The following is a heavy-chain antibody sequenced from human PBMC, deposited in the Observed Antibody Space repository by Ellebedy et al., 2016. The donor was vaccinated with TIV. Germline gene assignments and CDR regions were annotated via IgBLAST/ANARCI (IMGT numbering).Heavy chain of an antibody. D-gene: IGHD3-10*01. CDR1: GGSIRSYS. CDR2: IYYSGST. J-gene: IGHJ5*02. CDR3: ARWGIWFGDLFGWFDP. Sequence: SETLSLXXTVSGGSIRSYSWSWIRQPPGKGLEWIGYIYYSGSTNYNPSLKSRVTISVDTSKNQFSLKLSSVTAADTAVYYCARWGIWFGDLFGWFDPWGQGTLVTVSS. V-gene: IGHV4-59*01.